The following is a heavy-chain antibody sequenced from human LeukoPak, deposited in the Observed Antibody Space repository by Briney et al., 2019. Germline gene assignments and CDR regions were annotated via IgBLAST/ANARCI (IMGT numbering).Heavy chain of an antibody. Sequence: TSETLSLTCAVYGGSFSDYYWSWIPQPPGKGLEWIGEINHSGSTNYNPSLKSRVTISVDTSKNQFSLKLSSVTATDTAEDYCARTGRYSYGLDYWGQGTLVTVSS. CDR1: GGSFSDYY. J-gene: IGHJ4*02. CDR3: ARTGRYSYGLDY. D-gene: IGHD5-18*01. CDR2: INHSGST. V-gene: IGHV4-34*01.